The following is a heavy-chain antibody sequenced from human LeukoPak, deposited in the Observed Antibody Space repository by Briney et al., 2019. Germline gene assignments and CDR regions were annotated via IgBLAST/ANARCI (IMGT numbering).Heavy chain of an antibody. V-gene: IGHV4-38-2*02. Sequence: PSETLSLTCTVSGYSISTGYYWDWIRQPPGKGLEWIGTFYHGGSTYYNPSLKSRVTISVDTSKNQFSLNLTSVTAADTAVYYCARVPGYSSSWYFDYWGQGTLVTASS. J-gene: IGHJ4*02. D-gene: IGHD6-13*01. CDR2: FYHGGST. CDR1: GYSISTGYY. CDR3: ARVPGYSSSWYFDY.